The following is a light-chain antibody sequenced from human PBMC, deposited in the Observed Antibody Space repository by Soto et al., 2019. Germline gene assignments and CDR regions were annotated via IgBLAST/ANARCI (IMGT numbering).Light chain of an antibody. CDR3: SSYTSSSSPYV. Sequence: QSVVPQPGSVCGSRGRSITNSCTGTSSDVGGYNYVSWCQQHPGKAPKLMIYDVSNRPSGFSNRFSGSKSGNTASLTISGLQAEDEADYYCSSYTSSSSPYVFGTGTKVTVL. V-gene: IGLV2-14*01. CDR2: DVS. CDR1: SSDVGGYNY. J-gene: IGLJ1*01.